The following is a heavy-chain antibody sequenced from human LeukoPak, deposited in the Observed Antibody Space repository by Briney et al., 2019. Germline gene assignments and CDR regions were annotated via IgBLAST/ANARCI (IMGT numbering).Heavy chain of an antibody. CDR3: ARADSSSWRLYYYYYMDV. J-gene: IGHJ6*03. Sequence: PGGSLRLSCAASGFTFSSYSMNWVRQAPGKGLEWVSSISSSSSYIYYADSVKGRFTISRDNAKNSLYLQMNSLRAEDTAVYYCARADSSSWRLYYYYYMDVWGKGTTVTVSS. D-gene: IGHD6-13*01. CDR2: ISSSSSYI. V-gene: IGHV3-21*01. CDR1: GFTFSSYS.